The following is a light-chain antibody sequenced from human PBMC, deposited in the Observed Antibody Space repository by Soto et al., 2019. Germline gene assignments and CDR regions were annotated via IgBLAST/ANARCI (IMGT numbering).Light chain of an antibody. CDR3: AAWDDSLNGWV. Sequence: QSVLTQPPSASGTPGQRVTISCSGSNSNIASNAVNWYQQLPGTAPKLLIYSNNQRPSEVPDRFSGSKSGTSASLAISGLRSEDEGDYYCAAWDDSLNGWVFGGGTKLTVL. CDR2: SNN. J-gene: IGLJ3*02. CDR1: NSNIASNA. V-gene: IGLV1-44*01.